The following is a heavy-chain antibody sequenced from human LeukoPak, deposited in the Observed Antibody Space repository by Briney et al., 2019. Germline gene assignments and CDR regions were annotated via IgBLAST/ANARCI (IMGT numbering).Heavy chain of an antibody. CDR3: ARPGGSHAPGYQLLTGFDP. Sequence: GASVKVSCKASGYTFTSYAMHWVRQAPGQRLEWMGWINAGNGNTKYSQKFQGRVTITRDTSASTAYMELSSLRSEDTAAYYCARPGGSHAPGYQLLTGFDPWGQGTLVTVSS. CDR1: GYTFTSYA. D-gene: IGHD2-2*01. J-gene: IGHJ5*02. CDR2: INAGNGNT. V-gene: IGHV1-3*01.